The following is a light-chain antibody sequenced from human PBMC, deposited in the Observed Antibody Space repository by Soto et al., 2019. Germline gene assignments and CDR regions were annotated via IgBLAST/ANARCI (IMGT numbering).Light chain of an antibody. Sequence: QSALTQPASVSGFPGQSITISCTGTSSDIGAYNFVSWYQQHPGKAPKLVLYDVNIRPSGVSNRFSGSKSGNTASLTISGLQAEDEADYYCTSWTTSTTMIFGGGTKVTV. CDR2: DVN. J-gene: IGLJ2*01. V-gene: IGLV2-14*03. CDR1: SSDIGAYNF. CDR3: TSWTTSTTMI.